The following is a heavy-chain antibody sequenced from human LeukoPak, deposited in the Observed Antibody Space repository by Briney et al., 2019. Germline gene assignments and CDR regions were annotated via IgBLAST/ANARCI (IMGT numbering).Heavy chain of an antibody. CDR3: TRASGSSPTSDYYYCYGMDV. CDR1: GFTFSSYW. D-gene: IGHD6-13*01. CDR2: IKQDGSEK. J-gene: IGHJ6*02. V-gene: IGHV3-7*01. Sequence: GGSLRLSCAASGFTFSSYWMSWVRQAPGKGLEWVANIKQDGSEKYYVDSVKGRFTISRDNAKNSLYLQMNSLRAEDTAVYYCTRASGSSPTSDYYYCYGMDVWGQGTTVTVSS.